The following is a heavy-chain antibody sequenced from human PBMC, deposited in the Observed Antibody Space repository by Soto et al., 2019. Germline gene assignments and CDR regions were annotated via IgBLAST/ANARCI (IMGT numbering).Heavy chain of an antibody. CDR3: AAGEAAADYFDY. CDR2: IVVGSGNT. Sequence: ASVKVSCKASGFTFTSSAMQWVRQARGQRLEWIGWIVVGSGNTNYAQKFQERVTITRDMSTSTAYMELSSLRSEDTAFYYCAAGEAAADYFDYWGQGTLVTVSS. J-gene: IGHJ4*02. CDR1: GFTFTSSA. D-gene: IGHD6-13*01. V-gene: IGHV1-58*02.